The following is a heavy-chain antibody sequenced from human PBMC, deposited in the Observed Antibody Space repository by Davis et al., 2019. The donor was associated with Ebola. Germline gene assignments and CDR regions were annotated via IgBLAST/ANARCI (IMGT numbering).Heavy chain of an antibody. CDR2: IRSKANSYAT. CDR3: TSPSFPVTDY. CDR1: GFTFSGSA. J-gene: IGHJ4*02. Sequence: GESLKISCAASGFTFSGSAMHWVRQASGKGLEWVGRIRSKANSYATAYAASVKGRFTISRDDSKNTAYLQMNSLKTEDTAVYYCTSPSFPVTDYWGQGTLVTVSS. D-gene: IGHD3-10*01. V-gene: IGHV3-73*01.